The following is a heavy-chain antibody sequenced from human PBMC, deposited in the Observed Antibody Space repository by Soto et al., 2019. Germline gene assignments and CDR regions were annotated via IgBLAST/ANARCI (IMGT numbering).Heavy chain of an antibody. J-gene: IGHJ3*02. CDR2: ISAYNGNT. CDR1: GYTFITYF. CDR3: ARLWYGNAFDI. V-gene: IGHV1-18*01. D-gene: IGHD3-10*01. Sequence: ASVKVSCKASGYTFITYFISWVRQAPGQGLEWMGWISAYNGNTKYAQKFQGRVIMTTDTSTSTAYMELRSLRSDDTAVYYCARLWYGNAFDIWGQGTMVTVSS.